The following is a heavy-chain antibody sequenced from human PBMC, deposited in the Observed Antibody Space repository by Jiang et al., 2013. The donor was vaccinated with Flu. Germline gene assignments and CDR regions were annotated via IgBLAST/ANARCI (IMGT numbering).Heavy chain of an antibody. J-gene: IGHJ5*02. D-gene: IGHD3-22*01. CDR1: GYTFTSYA. CDR3: ARSWVDYYDSSGDRLGWFDP. CDR2: INTNTGNP. V-gene: IGHV7-4-1*02. Sequence: QSGSELKKPGASVKVSCKASGYTFTSYAMNWVRQAPGQGLEWMGWINTNTGNPTYAQGFTGRFVFSLDTSVSTAYLQISSLKAEDTAVYYCARSWVDYYDSSGDRLGWFDPWGQGNPGSP.